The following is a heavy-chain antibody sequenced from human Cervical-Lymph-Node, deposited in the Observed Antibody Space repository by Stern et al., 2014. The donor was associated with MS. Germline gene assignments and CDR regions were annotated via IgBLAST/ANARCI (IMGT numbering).Heavy chain of an antibody. J-gene: IGHJ4*01. D-gene: IGHD3-3*01. Sequence: QDQLVQSGAEVKKPGSSVKVSCKASGGTFSSYTFGWVRQAPGQGLEWMGRIVPTLDIANYAQKFEGRFSISADRSTSTVSMELSSLRSEDAAVYYCATNTITPDFWIGYRFDYWGHGTLVTVSS. CDR3: ATNTITPDFWIGYRFDY. V-gene: IGHV1-69*02. CDR2: IVPTLDIA. CDR1: GGTFSSYT.